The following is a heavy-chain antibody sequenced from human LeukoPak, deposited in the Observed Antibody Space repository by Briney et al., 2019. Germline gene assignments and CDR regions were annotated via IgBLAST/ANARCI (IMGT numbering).Heavy chain of an antibody. Sequence: ASVTVSFKASGGTFSSYAISWVRQAPGQGLEWMGGIIPIFGTANYAQKFQGRVTITADESTSTAYMELSSLRSEDTAVYYCATSVRYCSSTSCYYYYGMDVWGQGTTVTVSS. CDR2: IIPIFGTA. CDR3: ATSVRYCSSTSCYYYYGMDV. CDR1: GGTFSSYA. D-gene: IGHD2-2*01. V-gene: IGHV1-69*01. J-gene: IGHJ6*02.